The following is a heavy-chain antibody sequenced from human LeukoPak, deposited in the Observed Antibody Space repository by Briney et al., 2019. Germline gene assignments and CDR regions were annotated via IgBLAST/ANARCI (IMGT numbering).Heavy chain of an antibody. V-gene: IGHV1-18*01. J-gene: IGHJ4*02. D-gene: IGHD1-26*01. CDR1: GYNFVRYG. CDR3: ARSGRGTYYYFDV. Sequence: ASVKVSCRASGYNFVRYGISWVRQAPGQGLEWVGWISGSNGNTNYAQKFQGRVTMSIDTFTGTAYMELRNLRHDDTAVYYCARSGRGTYYYFDVWGQGTLVSVSS. CDR2: ISGSNGNT.